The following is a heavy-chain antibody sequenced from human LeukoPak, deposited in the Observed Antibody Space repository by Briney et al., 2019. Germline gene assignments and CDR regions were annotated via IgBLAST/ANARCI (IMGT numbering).Heavy chain of an antibody. V-gene: IGHV4-34*01. CDR1: GGSFSGYY. CDR2: INHSGST. D-gene: IGHD2/OR15-2a*01. J-gene: IGHJ4*02. Sequence: SETLSLTCAVYGGSFSGYYWSWIRQPPGKGLEWIGEINHSGSTNYNPSLKSRVTISVDTSKNQFSLKLSSVTAADTAVYYCASFFLPYYYFDYWGQGTLVTVSS. CDR3: ASFFLPYYYFDY.